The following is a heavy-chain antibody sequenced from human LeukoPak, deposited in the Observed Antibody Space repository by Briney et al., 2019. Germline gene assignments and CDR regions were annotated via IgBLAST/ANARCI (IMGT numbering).Heavy chain of an antibody. J-gene: IGHJ1*01. CDR3: ARDYFPHIVVVPAAKYFQH. D-gene: IGHD2-2*01. V-gene: IGHV1-18*01. CDR2: MSAYNGNT. Sequence: ASVKVSCKASGYTFTSYGISWVRQAPGQGLEWMGWMSAYNGNTNYAQKLQGRVTMTTDTSTSTAYMELRSLRSDDTAVYYCARDYFPHIVVVPAAKYFQHWGQGTLVTVSS. CDR1: GYTFTSYG.